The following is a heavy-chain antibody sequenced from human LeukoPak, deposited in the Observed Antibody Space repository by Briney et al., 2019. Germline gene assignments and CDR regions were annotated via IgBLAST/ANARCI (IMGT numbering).Heavy chain of an antibody. D-gene: IGHD6-19*01. CDR2: IYTSGST. CDR1: GGSISSGSYY. J-gene: IGHJ3*02. V-gene: IGHV4-61*02. Sequence: SETLSLTCTVSGGSISSGSYYWSWIRQPAGKGLEWIGRIYTSGSTNYNPSLKSRVTISVDTSKNQFSLKLSSVTAADTAVYYCARGRASGWYPDDAFDIWGQGTMVTVSS. CDR3: ARGRASGWYPDDAFDI.